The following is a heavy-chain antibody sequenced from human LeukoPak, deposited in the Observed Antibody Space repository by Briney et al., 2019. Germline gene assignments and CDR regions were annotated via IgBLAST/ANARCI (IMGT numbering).Heavy chain of an antibody. CDR2: INHSGST. J-gene: IGHJ5*02. CDR3: ARSRGMVRGVIYWFDP. D-gene: IGHD3-10*01. Sequence: SETLSLTCAVYGGSFSGYYWSWIRQPPGKGLEWIGEINHSGSTNYNPSLKSRVTISVDTSKNQFSLKLSSVTAADTAVYYCARSRGMVRGVIYWFDPWGQGTLVTVSS. CDR1: GGSFSGYY. V-gene: IGHV4-34*01.